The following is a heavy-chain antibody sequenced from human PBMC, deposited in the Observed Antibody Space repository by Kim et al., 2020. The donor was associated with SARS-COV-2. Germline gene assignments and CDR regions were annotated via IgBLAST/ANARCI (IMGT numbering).Heavy chain of an antibody. CDR2: INTKTGNP. Sequence: ASVKVSCKASGYTFSSYSMNWVRQAPGQGLEWMGWINTKTGNPTYAQGFTGRFVFSLDTSVSTAYLQISSLKAEDTAMYYCARADSSGYYVYFDYWGQGALVTVSS. V-gene: IGHV7-4-1*02. J-gene: IGHJ4*02. D-gene: IGHD3-22*01. CDR1: GYTFSSYS. CDR3: ARADSSGYYVYFDY.